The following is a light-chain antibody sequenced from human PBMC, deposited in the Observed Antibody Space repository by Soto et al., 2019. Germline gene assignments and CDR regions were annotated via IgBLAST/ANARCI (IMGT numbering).Light chain of an antibody. CDR3: QQYGSSPT. J-gene: IGKJ1*01. Sequence: ETVLTQSPGTLSLSPGERATLSCRSSQSVSSNYLAWYQQKPGQAPRLLIYDVSSRATGIPDRFSGSGSGTDFTLTISRLEPEDFAMYYCQQYGSSPTFGQGTKVVI. V-gene: IGKV3-20*01. CDR2: DVS. CDR1: QSVSSNY.